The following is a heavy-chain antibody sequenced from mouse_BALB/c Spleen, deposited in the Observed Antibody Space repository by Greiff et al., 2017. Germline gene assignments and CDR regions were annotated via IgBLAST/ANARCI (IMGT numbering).Heavy chain of an antibody. CDR3: ARDMNWEDYAMDY. Sequence: VESGGGLVQPGGSLRLSCATSGFTFTDYYMSWVRQPPGKALEWLGFIRNKANGYTTEYSASVKGRFTISRDNSQSILYLQMNTLRAEDSATYYCARDMNWEDYAMDYWGQGTSVTVSS. CDR2: IRNKANGYTT. D-gene: IGHD4-1*01. J-gene: IGHJ4*01. CDR1: GFTFTDYY. V-gene: IGHV7-3*02.